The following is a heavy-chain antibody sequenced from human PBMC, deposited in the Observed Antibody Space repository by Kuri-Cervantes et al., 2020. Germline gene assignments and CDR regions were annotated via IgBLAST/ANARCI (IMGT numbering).Heavy chain of an antibody. D-gene: IGHD3-16*01. CDR1: GFTFSRYG. Sequence: GESLKISCAASGFTFSRYGMHWVRQAPGKGLEWVAVISYDGSNKYYADSVKGRFTISRDNSKNTLYLQMDTLRAEDTATYYCVRVFSLGAFDDTFDIWGQGTMVTVSS. J-gene: IGHJ3*02. CDR3: VRVFSLGAFDDTFDI. CDR2: ISYDGSNK. V-gene: IGHV3-30*03.